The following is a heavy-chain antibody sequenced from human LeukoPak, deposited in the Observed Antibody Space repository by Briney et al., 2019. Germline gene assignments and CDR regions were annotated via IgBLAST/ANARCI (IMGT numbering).Heavy chain of an antibody. CDR1: GFTFDDYA. V-gene: IGHV3-43*02. Sequence: GGSLRLSCAASGFTFDDYAMHWVRQAPGKGLEWVSLITGDGGDTYYADSLRGRFTISRDNSKNSLYLQMNSLRTEDTALYYCAEVVRDKLIYYYSMDLWGQGTTVTVSS. D-gene: IGHD6-6*01. CDR3: AEVVRDKLIYYYSMDL. J-gene: IGHJ6*02. CDR2: ITGDGGDT.